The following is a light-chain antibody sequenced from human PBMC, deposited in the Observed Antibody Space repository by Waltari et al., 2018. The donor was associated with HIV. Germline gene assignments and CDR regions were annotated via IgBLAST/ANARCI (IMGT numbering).Light chain of an antibody. CDR3: QQYYNTPRT. CDR2: GAS. J-gene: IGKJ1*01. Sequence: DIVLTQSPDSLAVSLGEGATINCKSSQSISHSANKKNYLTWLQHKPGQSPKLLIHGASTRESGVPDRFSGSGSGTDFPLTISGLQAEDVAVYYCQQYYNTPRTFGQGTRVEIK. V-gene: IGKV4-1*01. CDR1: QSISHSANKKNY.